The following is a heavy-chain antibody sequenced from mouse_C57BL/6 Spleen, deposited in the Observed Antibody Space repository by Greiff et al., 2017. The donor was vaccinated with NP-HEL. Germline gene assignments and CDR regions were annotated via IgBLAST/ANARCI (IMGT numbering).Heavy chain of an antibody. D-gene: IGHD5-2*01. CDR1: GYNIKDIY. CDR3: RISTINS. J-gene: IGHJ2*01. Sequence: EVQLQQSGAELVKPAASLKLSCTASGYNIKDIYIHWVKQRPEKGLERIRRTDPANGNTKYYPKFQGKATITADTSSNTAYLQLSSLTSEDTAVYYCRISTINSWGQGTTLTVSS. V-gene: IGHV14-3*02. CDR2: TDPANGNT.